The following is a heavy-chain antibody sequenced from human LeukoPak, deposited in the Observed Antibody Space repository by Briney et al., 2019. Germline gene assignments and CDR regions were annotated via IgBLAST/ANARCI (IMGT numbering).Heavy chain of an antibody. CDR2: ISYDGSNK. Sequence: GRSLRLSCAASGFSFRNYAMHWVRQAPGKGLEWVAVISYDGSNKYYADSVKGRFTISRDNSKNTLYLQMNSLRAEDTAVYYCAKDPRYYDFWSGYYPAYYFDYWGQGTLVTVSS. V-gene: IGHV3-30*04. J-gene: IGHJ4*02. D-gene: IGHD3-3*01. CDR3: AKDPRYYDFWSGYYPAYYFDY. CDR1: GFSFRNYA.